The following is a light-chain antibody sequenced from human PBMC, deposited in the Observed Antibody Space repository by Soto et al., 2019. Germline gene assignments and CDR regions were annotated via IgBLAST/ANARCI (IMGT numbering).Light chain of an antibody. Sequence: EIVLTQSPATLSLSPGERATLSCRASQSVSSNLAWYQHKPGQPPRLLIYDASTRATGIPARFSGSGSGTGFTVTISSLEPEDFAVYYYQQRSIRPLLYTFGQGTKLEIK. CDR2: DAS. V-gene: IGKV3-11*01. J-gene: IGKJ2*01. CDR3: QQRSIRPLLYT. CDR1: QSVSSN.